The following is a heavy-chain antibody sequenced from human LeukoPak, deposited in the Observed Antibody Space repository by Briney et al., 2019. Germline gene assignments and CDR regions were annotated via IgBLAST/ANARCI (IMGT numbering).Heavy chain of an antibody. CDR3: AKDKSRVGATTTFDY. V-gene: IGHV3-9*01. J-gene: IGHJ4*02. CDR1: GFTFDDYA. CDR2: ISWNSGSI. Sequence: GGSLRLSCAASGFTFDDYAMHWVRQAPGKGLEWVSGISWNSGSIGYADSVKGRFTISRDNAKNSLYLQMNSLRAEDTALYYSAKDKSRVGATTTFDYWGQGTLVTVSS. D-gene: IGHD1-26*01.